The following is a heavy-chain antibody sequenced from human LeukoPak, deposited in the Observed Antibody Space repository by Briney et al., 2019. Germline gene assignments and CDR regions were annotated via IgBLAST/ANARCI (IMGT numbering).Heavy chain of an antibody. D-gene: IGHD2-21*02. CDR3: ARHVSSYLRIVVVTSDWYFDF. CDR1: GGSMSSSRFY. CDR2: IHYSGST. V-gene: IGHV4-39*01. Sequence: SQTLSLTCIVSGGSMSSSRFYWGWIRQPPGKGLEWIGTIHYSGSTYYNPSLKSRVTISADTSKNQFSLNLSSVTAADTGVYYCARHVSSYLRIVVVTSDWYFDFWGRGTLVTVSS. J-gene: IGHJ2*01.